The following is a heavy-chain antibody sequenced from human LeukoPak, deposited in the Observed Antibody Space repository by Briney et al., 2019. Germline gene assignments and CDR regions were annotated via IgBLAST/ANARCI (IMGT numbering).Heavy chain of an antibody. CDR3: ASGDSLYPFDY. D-gene: IGHD2-21*02. J-gene: IGHJ4*02. V-gene: IGHV4-4*02. CDR2: IYHSGST. Sequence: SGTLSLTCAVSGGSISSGNWWSWVRPPPGKGLEWIGEIYHSGSTNSNPSLKSRVTISVDKTKNQFSLKLSSVTAADTAVYYCASGDSLYPFDYWGQGTLVTVSS. CDR1: GGSISSGNW.